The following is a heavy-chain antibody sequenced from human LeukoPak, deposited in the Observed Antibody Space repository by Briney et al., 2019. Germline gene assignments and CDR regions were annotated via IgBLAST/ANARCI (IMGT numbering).Heavy chain of an antibody. D-gene: IGHD3-10*01. Sequence: SETLSLTCTVSGVSISSSYWSWIRQPAGKGLEWIGRIYTSGSTNHNPSPKSRVTMSVDKAQNQWPPNLSSVTAADTAMYYCARGAYHYGSGSYYFYYWGQGTLVTVSS. V-gene: IGHV4-4*07. J-gene: IGHJ4*02. CDR2: IYTSGST. CDR1: GVSISSSY. CDR3: ARGAYHYGSGSYYFYY.